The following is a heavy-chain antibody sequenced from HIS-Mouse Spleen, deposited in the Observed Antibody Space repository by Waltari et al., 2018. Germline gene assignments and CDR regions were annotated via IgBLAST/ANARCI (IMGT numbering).Heavy chain of an antibody. CDR3: AREIPYSSSWYDWYFDL. Sequence: QLQLQESGPGLVKPSETLSLTRTVPGGSISSSSSHRGRIRQPPGKGLEWIGSIYYSGSTYYNPSLKSRVTISVDTSKNQFTLKLSSVTAADTAVYYCAREIPYSSSWYDWYFDLWGRGTLVTVSS. CDR2: IYYSGST. J-gene: IGHJ2*01. CDR1: GGSISSSSSH. D-gene: IGHD6-13*01. V-gene: IGHV4-39*07.